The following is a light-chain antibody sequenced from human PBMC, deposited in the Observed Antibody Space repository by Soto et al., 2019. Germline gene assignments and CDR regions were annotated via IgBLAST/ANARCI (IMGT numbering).Light chain of an antibody. CDR2: LNSDGSH. V-gene: IGLV4-69*01. Sequence: QLVLTQSPSASASLGASVKLTCTLSSGHSNYAIAWHQQPPEKGPRFLMNLNSDGSHTKGDGIPDRFSGSSSGAERYLTISSLQSEDEADYYCQTWGAGTVVFGGGTQLTVL. CDR3: QTWGAGTVV. CDR1: SGHSNYA. J-gene: IGLJ2*01.